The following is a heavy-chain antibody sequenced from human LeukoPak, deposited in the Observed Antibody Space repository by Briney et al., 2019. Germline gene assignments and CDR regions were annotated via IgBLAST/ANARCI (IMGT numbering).Heavy chain of an antibody. J-gene: IGHJ4*02. V-gene: IGHV3-7*03. CDR3: ARMSGIAVAAIWISYFDY. CDR2: IKQDGSEK. Sequence: SGESLRLSCAASGFTFGAYYMTWVRQAPGKGLEWVANIKQDGSEKYYVDSVKGRFTISRDNANNSLYLQMNSLRAEDTAVYYCARMSGIAVAAIWISYFDYWGQGTLVTVYS. D-gene: IGHD6-19*01. CDR1: GFTFGAYY.